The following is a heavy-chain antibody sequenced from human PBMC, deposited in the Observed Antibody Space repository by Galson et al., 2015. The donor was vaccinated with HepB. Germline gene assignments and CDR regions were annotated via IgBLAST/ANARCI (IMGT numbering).Heavy chain of an antibody. CDR3: ARVYFGSGSSSAYWYFDL. V-gene: IGHV3-48*02. J-gene: IGHJ2*01. CDR1: GFTFGDHA. Sequence: SLRLSCAASGFTFGDHAMSWFRQPPGKGLEWVSYISTSSSAIYYADSVKGRFTISRDNAQNSLYLQMNSLRDEDTAVYYCARVYFGSGSSSAYWYFDLWGRGALVTVSS. CDR2: ISTSSSAI. D-gene: IGHD3-10*01.